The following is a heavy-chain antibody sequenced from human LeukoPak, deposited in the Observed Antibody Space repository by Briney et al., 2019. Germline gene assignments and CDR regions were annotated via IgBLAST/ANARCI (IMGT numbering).Heavy chain of an antibody. Sequence: SETLSLTCTVSGGSISSGSYYWSWIRQPPGKGLEWIGEINHSGSTNYNPSLKSRVTISVDTSKNQFSLKLSSVTAADTAVYYCARAQLQYCSGGSCYFGPFDYWGQGTLVTVSS. CDR1: GGSISSGSYY. CDR3: ARAQLQYCSGGSCYFGPFDY. J-gene: IGHJ4*02. CDR2: INHSGST. D-gene: IGHD2-15*01. V-gene: IGHV4-39*07.